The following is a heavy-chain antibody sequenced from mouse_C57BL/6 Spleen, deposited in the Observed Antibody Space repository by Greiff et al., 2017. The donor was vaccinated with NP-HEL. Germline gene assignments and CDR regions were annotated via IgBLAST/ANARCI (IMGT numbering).Heavy chain of an antibody. CDR1: GFNIKDDY. CDR3: TLLRWFAY. D-gene: IGHD1-1*01. J-gene: IGHJ3*01. Sequence: VQLQQSGAELVRPGASVKLSCTASGFNIKDDYMHWVKQRPEQGLEWIGWIDPENGDTEYASKFQGKAPITADTSSNTAYLQLSSLTSEDTAVYYCTLLRWFAYRGQGTLVTVSA. CDR2: IDPENGDT. V-gene: IGHV14-4*01.